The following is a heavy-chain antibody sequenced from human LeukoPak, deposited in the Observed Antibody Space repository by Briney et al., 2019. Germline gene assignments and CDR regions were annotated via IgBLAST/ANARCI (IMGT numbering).Heavy chain of an antibody. V-gene: IGHV1-8*03. D-gene: IGHD2-2*01. CDR1: GYTFTSYD. Sequence: ASVKVSCKASGYTFTSYDINWVRQATGQGLEWMGWMNPNSGNTGYAQKFQGRVTITADESTSTAYMELSSLRSEDTAVYYCARGLESFSDIVVVPAAMFPWFDPWGQGTLVTVSS. CDR3: ARGLESFSDIVVVPAAMFPWFDP. J-gene: IGHJ5*02. CDR2: MNPNSGNT.